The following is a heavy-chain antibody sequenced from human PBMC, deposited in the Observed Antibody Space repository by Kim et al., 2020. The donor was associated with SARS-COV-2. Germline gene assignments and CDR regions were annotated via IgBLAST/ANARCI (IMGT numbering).Heavy chain of an antibody. Sequence: ASVKVSCKASGYTFTRYAMHWVRQAPGQRLDGMGWINAGNGNTKYSQKFQGSVTITRDTSASTAYMELSSLRSEDTAVYYCARGAMYGYAMDVWGQGTTVIVSS. J-gene: IGHJ6*02. CDR1: GYTFTRYA. CDR2: INAGNGNT. CDR3: ARGAMYGYAMDV. V-gene: IGHV1-3*01. D-gene: IGHD2-8*01.